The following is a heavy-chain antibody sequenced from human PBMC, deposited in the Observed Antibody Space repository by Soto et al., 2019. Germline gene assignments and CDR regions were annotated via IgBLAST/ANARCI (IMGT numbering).Heavy chain of an antibody. CDR3: ARDPDIVVVPAATPLGAFDI. D-gene: IGHD2-2*01. CDR1: GFTFSSYW. Sequence: GGSLRLSCAASGFTFSSYWMSWVRQAPGKGLEWVANIKQDGSEKYYVDSVKGRFTISRDNAKNSLYLQMNSLRAEDTAVYYCARDPDIVVVPAATPLGAFDIWGQGTMVTVSS. J-gene: IGHJ3*02. V-gene: IGHV3-7*05. CDR2: IKQDGSEK.